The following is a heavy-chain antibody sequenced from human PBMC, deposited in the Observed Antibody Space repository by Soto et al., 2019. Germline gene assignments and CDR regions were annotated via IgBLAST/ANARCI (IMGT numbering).Heavy chain of an antibody. D-gene: IGHD3-9*01. J-gene: IGHJ4*02. Sequence: GGSLRLSCAASGFTFSSYAMSWVRQAPGKGLEWVSAISGSGGSTYYADSVKGRFTISRDNSKNTLYLQMNSLRAEDTAVYYCAKDPDILTGYTTWDYFDYWGQGTLVTVSS. V-gene: IGHV3-23*01. CDR1: GFTFSSYA. CDR3: AKDPDILTGYTTWDYFDY. CDR2: ISGSGGST.